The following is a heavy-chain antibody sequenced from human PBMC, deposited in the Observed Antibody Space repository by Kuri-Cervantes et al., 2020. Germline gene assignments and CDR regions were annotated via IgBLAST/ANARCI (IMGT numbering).Heavy chain of an antibody. CDR1: GGSISSYY. CDR2: IYYSGST. J-gene: IGHJ3*02. V-gene: IGHV4-59*01. D-gene: IGHD3-10*01. CDR3: ARSITMVRGAVDI. Sequence: SETLSLTCTVSGGSISSYYWSWIRQPPGKGLEWIGYIYYSGSTNYNPSLKSRVTISVDTSKNQFSLKLSSVTAADTAVYYCARSITMVRGAVDIWGQETMVTVSS.